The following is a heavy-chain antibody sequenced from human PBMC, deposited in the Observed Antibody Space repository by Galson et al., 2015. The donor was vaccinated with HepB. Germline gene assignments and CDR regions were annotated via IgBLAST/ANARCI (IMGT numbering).Heavy chain of an antibody. J-gene: IGHJ4*02. CDR3: ARDRGEILPPSEY. V-gene: IGHV3-21*01. CDR1: GFTFSHYS. CDR2: ISDSGTYI. D-gene: IGHD1-26*01. Sequence: SLRLSCAASGFTFSHYSMHWVRQAPGKGLEWVSSISDSGTYINYADSVKGRFTISRDNAKNSLFLQMNSLRAEDTAVYYCARDRGEILPPSEYWGQGTLVTVSS.